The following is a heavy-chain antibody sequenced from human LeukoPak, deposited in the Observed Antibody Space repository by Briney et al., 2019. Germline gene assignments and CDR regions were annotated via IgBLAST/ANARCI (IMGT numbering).Heavy chain of an antibody. J-gene: IGHJ4*02. CDR1: GGSFSGYY. CDR2: INHSGST. V-gene: IGHV4-34*01. CDR3: ARGSAYYGSGSYPNFDS. D-gene: IGHD3-10*01. Sequence: PSETLSLTCAVYGGSFSGYYWSWIRQPPGRGLEWIGEINHSGSTNYNPSLKSRVTISVDTSKNQFSLKLSSVTAADTAVYYCARGSAYYGSGSYPNFDSWGQGTLVTVYS.